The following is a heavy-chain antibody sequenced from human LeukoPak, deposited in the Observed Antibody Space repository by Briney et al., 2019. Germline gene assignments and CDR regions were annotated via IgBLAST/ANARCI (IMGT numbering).Heavy chain of an antibody. CDR2: INTDGSST. Sequence: PGGSLRLSCAASGFTFSSYWMHWVRQAPGKGLVGVSRINTDGSSTNHADSVKGRFTISRDNTENSLYLQINSLRAEDTAFYYCARVAVGGNWFDTWGQGTLVTVSS. CDR1: GFTFSSYW. V-gene: IGHV3-74*01. J-gene: IGHJ5*02. CDR3: ARVAVGGNWFDT. D-gene: IGHD6-19*01.